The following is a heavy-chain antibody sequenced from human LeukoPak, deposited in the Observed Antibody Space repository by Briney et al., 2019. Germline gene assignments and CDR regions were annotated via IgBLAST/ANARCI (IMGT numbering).Heavy chain of an antibody. V-gene: IGHV3-7*01. CDR1: GFTFSTFW. D-gene: IGHD3-22*01. CDR3: ATSSGSRGLYFDF. J-gene: IGHJ4*02. Sequence: GGSLRLSCAASGFTFSTFWMSWVRQAPGKGLERVANIKEDGSEKYYVDSVKGRFTISRDSAKNSLYLQMNSLRAEDTAVYYCATSSGSRGLYFDFWGQGTLLTVSS. CDR2: IKEDGSEK.